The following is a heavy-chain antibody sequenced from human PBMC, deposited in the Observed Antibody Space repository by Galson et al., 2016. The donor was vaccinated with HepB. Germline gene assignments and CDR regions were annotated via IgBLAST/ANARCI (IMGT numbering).Heavy chain of an antibody. D-gene: IGHD2-21*02. CDR1: SGSIASSSYY. CDR3: ARLVAYCVCDCYPY. Sequence: TLSLTCSVSSGSIASSSYYWGWIRQPPGKGLEWIGCVYFSGTTYSNPSLKSRVSMSVATSTNQFSLNLNSVTAADTAVNYCARLVAYCVCDCYPYWGQGTLVTVSS. J-gene: IGHJ4*02. CDR2: VYFSGTT. V-gene: IGHV4-39*01.